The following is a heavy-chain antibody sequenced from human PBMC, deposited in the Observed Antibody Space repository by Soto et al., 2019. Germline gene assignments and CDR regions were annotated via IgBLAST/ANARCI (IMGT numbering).Heavy chain of an antibody. CDR2: INHSGST. J-gene: IGHJ6*02. V-gene: IGHV4-34*01. CDR3: ARERMVYATVHYYYYGTDV. Sequence: SETRSLACAVYGGSFSGDYWSWIRQPPGKGLEWIGEINHSGSTNYNPSLKSRVTISVDTSKNQFSLKLSSVTAADTAVYYCARERMVYATVHYYYYGTDVWGQGTTVT. D-gene: IGHD2-8*01. CDR1: GGSFSGDY.